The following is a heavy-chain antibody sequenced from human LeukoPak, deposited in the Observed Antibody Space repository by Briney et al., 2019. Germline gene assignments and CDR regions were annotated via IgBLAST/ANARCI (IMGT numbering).Heavy chain of an antibody. CDR2: ISYDGSNK. Sequence: GGSLRLSCAASGFTFSSYAMHWVRQAPGKGLEWVAVISYDGSNKYYADSVKGRFTISRDNSKNTLYLQMNSLRAEDTAVYYCARSSSRVGMIVVVMALHAFDIWGQGTMVTVSS. CDR3: ARSSSRVGMIVVVMALHAFDI. J-gene: IGHJ3*02. D-gene: IGHD3-22*01. V-gene: IGHV3-30-3*01. CDR1: GFTFSSYA.